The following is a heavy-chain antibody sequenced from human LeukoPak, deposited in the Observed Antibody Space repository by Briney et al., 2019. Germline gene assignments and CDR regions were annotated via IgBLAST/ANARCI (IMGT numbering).Heavy chain of an antibody. J-gene: IGHJ4*02. Sequence: SGPALVKPTQTLTLTCTFSGFSLSTMGMGVRWIRQPPGKALEWLARIDWDDDKYYSTSLKTRLTISKDTSKNQVVLTMTYMDPVDTATYYCARIAKKSYYDSSGYFDYWGQGTLVTVSS. D-gene: IGHD3-22*01. V-gene: IGHV2-70*11. CDR3: ARIAKKSYYDSSGYFDY. CDR1: GFSLSTMGMG. CDR2: IDWDDDK.